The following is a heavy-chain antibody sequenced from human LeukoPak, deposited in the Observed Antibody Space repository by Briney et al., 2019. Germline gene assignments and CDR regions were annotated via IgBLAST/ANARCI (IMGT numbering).Heavy chain of an antibody. Sequence: SETLSLTCAVYGGSFSGYYWSWIRQPPGKGLEWIGEINHSGSTNYNPSLKSRVTISVDTSKNQFSLKLSSVTAEDTAVYYCARGVGWFAPWGQGTLVTVSS. V-gene: IGHV4-34*01. CDR2: INHSGST. CDR3: ARGVGWFAP. J-gene: IGHJ5*02. CDR1: GGSFSGYY.